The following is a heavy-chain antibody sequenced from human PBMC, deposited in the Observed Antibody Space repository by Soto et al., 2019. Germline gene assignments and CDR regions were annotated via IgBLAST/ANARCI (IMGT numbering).Heavy chain of an antibody. V-gene: IGHV4-39*01. Sequence: LTWSVDGGSVSSSSYYWGWIRQPPGKGLEWIGSIYYSGSTYYNPSLKSRVTISVDTSKNQFSLKLSSVTAADTAVYYCARTDILTSKNWFDPWGQGTLVTVSS. CDR2: IYYSGST. J-gene: IGHJ5*02. D-gene: IGHD3-9*01. CDR1: GGSVSSSSYY. CDR3: ARTDILTSKNWFDP.